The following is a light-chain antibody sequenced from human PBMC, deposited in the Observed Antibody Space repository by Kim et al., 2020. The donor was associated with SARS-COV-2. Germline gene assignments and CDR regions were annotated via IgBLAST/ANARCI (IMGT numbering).Light chain of an antibody. CDR2: DAS. V-gene: IGKV3-15*01. CDR3: QQYKDWYT. CDR1: RRVSSN. J-gene: IGKJ2*01. Sequence: LSAAPEERAPLSGRASRRVSSNLAWYQQRPGQGPSVLIYDASTRVRGIPARFSGSGSGTEFTLPIDGLQSEEFAILYCQQYKDWYTCGQGKKLEI.